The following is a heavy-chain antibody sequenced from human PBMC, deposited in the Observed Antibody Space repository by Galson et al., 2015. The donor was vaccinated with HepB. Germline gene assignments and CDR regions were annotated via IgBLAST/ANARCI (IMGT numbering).Heavy chain of an antibody. CDR1: GFTFSSYW. Sequence: SLRLSCAASGFTFSSYWMHWVRQAPGKGLVWVSRINSDGSSTSYADSVKGRFTISRDNAKNTLYLQMNSLRAEDTAVYYCASGMRTSSWSNDYWGQGTLVTVSS. D-gene: IGHD2-2*01. V-gene: IGHV3-74*01. CDR2: INSDGSST. CDR3: ASGMRTSSWSNDY. J-gene: IGHJ4*02.